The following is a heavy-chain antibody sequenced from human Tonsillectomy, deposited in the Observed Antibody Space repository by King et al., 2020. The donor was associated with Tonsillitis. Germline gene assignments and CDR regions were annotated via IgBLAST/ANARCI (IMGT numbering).Heavy chain of an antibody. D-gene: IGHD2-21*02. Sequence: QLVQSGAEVKKPGASVKVSCKASGYTFTNYGISWVRQAPGQGLEWMGWISAYNGNTNYAQKVQGRVTMTTDTSTSTAYMELRSLRSDDTAVYYWGRDPGGVTTEYFDYWGQGTLVTVSS. CDR3: GRDPGGVTTEYFDY. V-gene: IGHV1-18*01. CDR2: ISAYNGNT. CDR1: GYTFTNYG. J-gene: IGHJ4*02.